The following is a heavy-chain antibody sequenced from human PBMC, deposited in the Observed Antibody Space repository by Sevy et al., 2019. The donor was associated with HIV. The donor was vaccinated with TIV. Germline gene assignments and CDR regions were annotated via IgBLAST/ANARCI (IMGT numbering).Heavy chain of an antibody. J-gene: IGHJ4*02. CDR3: ANQPGSHAYFDH. Sequence: GGSLRLSCAASGFIFRGYAMSWVRQAPGKGLEWVSGISGSGGSTYYADSVKGRFTISRDNFKNMLYLQMNSLRAEDTAVYFCANQPGSHAYFDHWGQGTLVTVSS. CDR1: GFIFRGYA. D-gene: IGHD3-10*01. V-gene: IGHV3-23*01. CDR2: ISGSGGST.